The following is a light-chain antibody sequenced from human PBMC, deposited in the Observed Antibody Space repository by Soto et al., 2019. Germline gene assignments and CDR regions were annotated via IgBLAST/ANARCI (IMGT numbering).Light chain of an antibody. CDR1: ESVTTNY. Sequence: DIVLTQSPGTLSLSPGDRATLSCRASESVTTNYLAWYRQKPCQAPRLLIYGASRSAAGVPDRFSGSGSGPDITLTISRLEPEDFAVYYCQQYDTFGPGTEVDIK. CDR2: GAS. J-gene: IGKJ3*01. V-gene: IGKV3-20*01. CDR3: QQYDT.